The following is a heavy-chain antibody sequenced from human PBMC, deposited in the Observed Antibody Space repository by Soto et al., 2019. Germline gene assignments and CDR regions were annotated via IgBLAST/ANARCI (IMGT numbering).Heavy chain of an antibody. CDR1: GFTFSSYG. Sequence: GGSLRLSCAAPGFTFSSYGMHWVRQAPGKGLEWVAVISYDGSNKYYADSVKGRFTISRDNSKNTLYLQMNSLRAEDTAVYYWAKDDPPDEGYFNYWGQGTLVTVSS. J-gene: IGHJ4*02. V-gene: IGHV3-30*18. CDR3: AKDDPPDEGYFNY. CDR2: ISYDGSNK.